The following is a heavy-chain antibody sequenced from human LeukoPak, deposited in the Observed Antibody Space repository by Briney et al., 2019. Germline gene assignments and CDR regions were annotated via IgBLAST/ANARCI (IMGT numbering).Heavy chain of an antibody. V-gene: IGHV1-2*06. J-gene: IGHJ4*02. CDR3: ARSRISAPVDY. Sequence: ASVKVSCKSSGYTFTGYYIHWVRQAPGQGLEWMGRIVPNSGGTNYAQKFQGRVTMTRDTSISTGFMELKSLGSDDTAVYYCARSRISAPVDYWGQGTLVTVSS. CDR2: IVPNSGGT. CDR1: GYTFTGYY. D-gene: IGHD6-6*01.